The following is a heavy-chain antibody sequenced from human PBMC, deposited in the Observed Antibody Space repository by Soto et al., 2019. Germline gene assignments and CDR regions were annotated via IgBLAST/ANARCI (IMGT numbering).Heavy chain of an antibody. CDR2: ISYSGRT. V-gene: IGHV4-38-2*01. D-gene: IGHD4-17*01. CDR3: ARRRASDYGGNHHPYYFDR. J-gene: IGHJ4*02. Sequence: SETLSLTCGVSGYCISSGFSWVWIRQSPRRGLELIGSISYSGRTYDNPSLQSRVTISIDASKNQFSLKLTSVTTADTSTYYCARRRASDYGGNHHPYYFDRWGQGTLVTVSS. CDR1: GYCISSGFS.